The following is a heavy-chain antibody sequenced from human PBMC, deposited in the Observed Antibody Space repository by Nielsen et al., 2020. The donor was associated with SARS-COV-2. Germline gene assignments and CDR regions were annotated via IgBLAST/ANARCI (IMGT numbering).Heavy chain of an antibody. D-gene: IGHD5-12*01. CDR2: IYFSGRT. CDR3: ARESSGYDHYNYGMDV. Sequence: SETLSLTCTVSGGSISSGGYYWSWIRHHPGKGLEWIGYIYFSGRTCYNPSLKSRVTISVDTSKNQFSLSLRSVTAADTAVYYCARESSGYDHYNYGMDVWGQGTTFTVSS. V-gene: IGHV4-31*03. CDR1: GGSISSGGYY. J-gene: IGHJ6*02.